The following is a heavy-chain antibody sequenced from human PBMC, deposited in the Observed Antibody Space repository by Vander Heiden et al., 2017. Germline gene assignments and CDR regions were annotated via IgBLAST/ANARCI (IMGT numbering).Heavy chain of an antibody. CDR2: IKRKIDGETT. D-gene: IGHD2-15*01. V-gene: IGHV3-15*01. Sequence: EGQLVESGGGLVNPGGSLRLSCAASGFTFSAVWMTWVRQGPGKGLEWVGRIKRKIDGETTDFAAPVKGRFTISRDDSKDTLYLQMNSLKTEDTAIYYCTTRDCNGGSCHAFDIWGQGTMVAVSS. J-gene: IGHJ3*02. CDR3: TTRDCNGGSCHAFDI. CDR1: GFTFSAVW.